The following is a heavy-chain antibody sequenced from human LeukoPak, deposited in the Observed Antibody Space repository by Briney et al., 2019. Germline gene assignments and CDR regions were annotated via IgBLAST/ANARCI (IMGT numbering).Heavy chain of an antibody. CDR3: ARAQADTPYCSSTSCRFYFDY. CDR2: ISSSSSYI. CDR1: GFTFSSYS. D-gene: IGHD2-2*01. Sequence: KPGGSLRLSCAASGFTFSSYSMNWVRQAPGKGLEWVSSISSSSSYIYYADSVKGRFTISRDNAKNSLYLQMNSLRAEDTAVYYCARAQADTPYCSSTSCRFYFDYWGQGTLVTVSS. V-gene: IGHV3-21*01. J-gene: IGHJ4*02.